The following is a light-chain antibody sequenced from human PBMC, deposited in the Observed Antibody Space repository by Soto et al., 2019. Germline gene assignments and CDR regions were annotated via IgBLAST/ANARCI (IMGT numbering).Light chain of an antibody. V-gene: IGLV2-11*01. J-gene: IGLJ1*01. CDR2: DVS. Sequence: QSVLTQPRSVSGSPGQSVTISCTATSSDVGGYNYVSWYQQHPGKAPKLMIYDVSKRPSGVPDRFSGSKSGNTASLTISGLQAEDEADYYCCSYAGSYTYVFGTGTKVTVL. CDR1: SSDVGGYNY. CDR3: CSYAGSYTYV.